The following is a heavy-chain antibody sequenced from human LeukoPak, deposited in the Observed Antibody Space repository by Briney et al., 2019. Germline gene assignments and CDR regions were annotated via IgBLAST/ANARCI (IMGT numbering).Heavy chain of an antibody. D-gene: IGHD3-22*01. CDR3: ARIFSSGYYPDY. V-gene: IGHV4-34*01. CDR1: GGSFSGYY. Sequence: SETLSLTCAVYGGSFSGYYWSWIRQPPGKGLEWIGEINHSGSTNYNPSLKSRVTISVDTSKNQFSLKLSSVTAADTAVYYCARIFSSGYYPDYWGQGTLVTVSS. J-gene: IGHJ4*02. CDR2: INHSGST.